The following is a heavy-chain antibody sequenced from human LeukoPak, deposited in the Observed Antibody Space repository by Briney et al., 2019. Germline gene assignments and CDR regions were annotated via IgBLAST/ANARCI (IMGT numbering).Heavy chain of an antibody. V-gene: IGHV3-23*01. CDR1: GFTFSSYE. D-gene: IGHD3-9*01. CDR3: AKFYDILTGYFDY. CDR2: ISGGNGNTYYA. J-gene: IGHJ4*02. Sequence: PGGSLRLSCAASGFTFSSYEMNWVRQAPGKGLEWVSAISGGNGNTYYAYYADSVRGRFTISRDSSKNTLYLQMNSLRAEDTAVYYCAKFYDILTGYFDYWGQGTLVTVSS.